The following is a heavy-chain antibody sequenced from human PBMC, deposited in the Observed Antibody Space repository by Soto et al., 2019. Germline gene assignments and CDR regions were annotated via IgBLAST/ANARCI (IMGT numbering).Heavy chain of an antibody. CDR1: GYSFTSYW. CDR3: AGHRVPPLRSFDWSIDY. V-gene: IGHV5-51*01. J-gene: IGHJ4*02. D-gene: IGHD3-9*01. CDR2: IYPGDSDT. Sequence: PGASLKISCKGSGYSFTSYWIGWVRQMPGKGLEWIGIIYPGDSDTRYRPSFQGQVTISAEQSISTAYLQWSSLKASDTAMYYCAGHRVPPLRSFDWSIDYWGQGTLVTVSS.